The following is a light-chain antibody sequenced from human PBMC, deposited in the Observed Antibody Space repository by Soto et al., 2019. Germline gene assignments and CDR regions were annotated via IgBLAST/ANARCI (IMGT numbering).Light chain of an antibody. J-gene: IGKJ1*01. CDR3: RQANSFPRT. CDR1: QCISSW. V-gene: IGKV1-12*01. Sequence: DIQMTQSPSSVSASVGDRVTITCRASQCISSWLTWYQQKPGKAPKLLIYAASSLQSGVPSRFSGGGSGTDFTRPGSSLQPEDFATYYCRQANSFPRTFGQGTKVEIK. CDR2: AAS.